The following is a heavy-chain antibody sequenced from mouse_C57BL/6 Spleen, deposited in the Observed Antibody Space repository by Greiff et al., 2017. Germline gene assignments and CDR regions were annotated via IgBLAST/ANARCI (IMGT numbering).Heavy chain of an antibody. CDR1: GYTFPDYY. Sequence: VQLQQSGPELVKPGASVQISCKASGYTFPDYYINWVKPRPGPGLEWIGWIFPGRGSTSYNEKFKGKATLTVDKSSSTAYMLLSSLTSEDSAVYFCARSDEYAYCDDWGQGTTLTVSS. CDR3: ARSDEYAYCDD. D-gene: IGHD5-1*01. J-gene: IGHJ2*01. CDR2: IFPGRGST. V-gene: IGHV1-75*01.